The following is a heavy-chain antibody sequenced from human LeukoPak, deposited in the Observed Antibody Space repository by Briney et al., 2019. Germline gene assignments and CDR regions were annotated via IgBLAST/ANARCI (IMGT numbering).Heavy chain of an antibody. V-gene: IGHV4-4*07. CDR2: IYTSGST. D-gene: IGHD2-8*01. J-gene: IGHJ4*02. Sequence: SETLSLTCTVSGGSISSYYWDWIRQPAGKGLEWIGHIYTSGSTNYNSSLKSRVTMSVDTSKNQFSVKLNSVIAADTAMYYCARGVYLGNGYYFDYWGQGTLVTVSS. CDR3: ARGVYLGNGYYFDY. CDR1: GGSISSYY.